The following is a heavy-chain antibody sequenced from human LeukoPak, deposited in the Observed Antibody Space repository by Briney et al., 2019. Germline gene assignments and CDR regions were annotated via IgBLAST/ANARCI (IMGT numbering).Heavy chain of an antibody. V-gene: IGHV3-23*01. CDR3: AKEAGNYYYYYYMDV. CDR1: GFTFSSYA. D-gene: IGHD6-13*01. Sequence: GGSLRLSCAASGFTFSSYAMSWVRQAAGKVLEWVSAISGSGGSTYYADSVKGRFTISRDNYKNTLYLQMNSLRAEDTAVYYCAKEAGNYYYYYYMDVWGKGTTVTVSS. CDR2: ISGSGGST. J-gene: IGHJ6*03.